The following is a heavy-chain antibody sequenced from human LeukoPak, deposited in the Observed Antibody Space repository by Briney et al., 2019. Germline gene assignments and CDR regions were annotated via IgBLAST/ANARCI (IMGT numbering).Heavy chain of an antibody. J-gene: IGHJ4*02. CDR2: IYYRGST. V-gene: IGHV4-59*01. D-gene: IGHD4-23*01. CDR3: ARGGDYGGLRYFDY. CDR1: GGSISSYY. Sequence: SETLSLTCTVSGGSISSYYWSWIRQPPGKGLEWIGYIYYRGSTNYNPSLKSRVTFSVDTSKNQFSLKLNSVTAADTAVYYCARGGDYGGLRYFDYWGQGTLVTVSS.